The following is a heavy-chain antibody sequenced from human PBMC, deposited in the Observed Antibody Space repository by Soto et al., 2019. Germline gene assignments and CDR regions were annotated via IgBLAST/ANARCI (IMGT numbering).Heavy chain of an antibody. D-gene: IGHD3-9*01. V-gene: IGHV3-15*01. J-gene: IGHJ6*02. CDR3: TTDIGGYYDIEDGMDV. Sequence: GGSLRLSCAASGFTFSNAWMSWVRQAPGKGLEWVGRIKSKTDGGTTDYAAPVKGRFTISRDESKNTLYLQMNSLKTEDTAVYYCTTDIGGYYDIEDGMDVWGQGTTVTVSS. CDR1: GFTFSNAW. CDR2: IKSKTDGGTT.